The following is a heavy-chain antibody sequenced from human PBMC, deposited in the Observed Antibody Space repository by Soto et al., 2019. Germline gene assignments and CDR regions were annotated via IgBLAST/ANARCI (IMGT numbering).Heavy chain of an antibody. CDR2: IYYSDST. CDR1: GGSISSYY. D-gene: IGHD3-10*01. J-gene: IGHJ4*02. Sequence: PSETLSLTCSVSGGSISSYYWSWIRQPPGKGLEWIGYIYYSDSTNYNPSFKSRVIISVDTSKNQFPLRLSSVTTADTALYYCSTGRVLYGSEYWGQGTLVTVPS. CDR3: STGRVLYGSEY. V-gene: IGHV4-59*01.